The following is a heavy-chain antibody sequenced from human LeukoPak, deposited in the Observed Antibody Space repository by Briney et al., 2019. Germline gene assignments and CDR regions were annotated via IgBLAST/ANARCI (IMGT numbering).Heavy chain of an antibody. Sequence: GESLKISCXGSGYSFTSYWIGWVRQMAGKGLEWMRIIYPGDSDTRYSPSFQGQVTISADKSISTAYLQWSSLKASDTAMYYCARQPDTAMVTDYWGQGTLVTVSS. CDR3: ARQPDTAMVTDY. CDR2: IYPGDSDT. D-gene: IGHD5-18*01. J-gene: IGHJ4*02. CDR1: GYSFTSYW. V-gene: IGHV5-51*01.